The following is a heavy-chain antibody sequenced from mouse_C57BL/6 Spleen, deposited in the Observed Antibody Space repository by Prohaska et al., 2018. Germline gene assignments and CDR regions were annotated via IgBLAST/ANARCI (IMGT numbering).Heavy chain of an antibody. CDR3: ARRTDY. Sequence: QVQLQQPGAELLMPGASVKLSCKASGYTFTSYWMHWVKQRPGQGLEWIGEIDPSDSYTNYNQKFKVKGTLTVDKSASTSYLQLSSLTSEESAVYYCARRTDYGGQGTTLTVSS. CDR2: IDPSDSYT. CDR1: GYTFTSYW. J-gene: IGHJ2*01. V-gene: IGHV1-69*01.